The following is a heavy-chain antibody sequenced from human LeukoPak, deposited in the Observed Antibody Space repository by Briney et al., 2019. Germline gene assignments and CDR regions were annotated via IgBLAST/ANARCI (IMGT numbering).Heavy chain of an antibody. J-gene: IGHJ4*02. Sequence: GGSLRLSCAASGFTFNSFAMHWVRQAPGKGLEHLAFIPSDGSDKYHADSVKGRFTISRDNSRSTLYLQMNGLRGDDTAVYYCVKDLPVLHSWGQGTLVTVSS. CDR1: GFTFNSFA. CDR3: VKDLPVLHS. D-gene: IGHD2-8*01. V-gene: IGHV3-30*02. CDR2: IPSDGSDK.